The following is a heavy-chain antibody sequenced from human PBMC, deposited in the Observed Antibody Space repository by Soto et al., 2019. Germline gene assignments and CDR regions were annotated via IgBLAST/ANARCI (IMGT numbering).Heavy chain of an antibody. CDR2: IYYSGST. Sequence: QVQLQESGPGLVKPSQTLYLTCTVSGDSISSGDYYWSWIRQPPGKGLEWIGYIYYSGSTYYNPSLMSRVTMSVYTSTNQFSLQLTSVTAADTAGYYWAGGEAWQQLVDCWGQGTVVTVSA. V-gene: IGHV4-30-4*01. CDR1: GDSISSGDYY. J-gene: IGHJ4*02. D-gene: IGHD6-13*01. CDR3: AGGEAWQQLVDC.